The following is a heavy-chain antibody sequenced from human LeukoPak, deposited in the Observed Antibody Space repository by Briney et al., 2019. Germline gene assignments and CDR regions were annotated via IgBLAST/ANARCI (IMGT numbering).Heavy chain of an antibody. CDR3: ARANGSGYNWKWEFDP. CDR1: GYTFTSYG. D-gene: IGHD1-1*01. J-gene: IGHJ5*02. CDR2: ISAYNGNT. V-gene: IGHV1-18*01. Sequence: ASVKVSCKASGYTFTSYGISWVRQAPGQGLEWMGWISAYNGNTNYAQKLQGRVTMTTDTSTSTAYMELRSLRSDDTAVYYCARANGSGYNWKWEFDPWGQGTLVTVSS.